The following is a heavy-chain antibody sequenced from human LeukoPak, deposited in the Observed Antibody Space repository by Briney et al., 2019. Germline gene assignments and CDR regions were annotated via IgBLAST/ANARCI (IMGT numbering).Heavy chain of an antibody. V-gene: IGHV4-59*01. CDR1: GGSISSYY. D-gene: IGHD1-26*01. Sequence: SETLSLTCTVSGGSISSYYWSWIRQPPGKGLEWIGYIYYSGSTNYNPSLKSRVTISVDTSKNQFSLKLSSVTAADTAVYYCARDGGRVGATTFDYWGQGTLVTVSS. CDR2: IYYSGST. CDR3: ARDGGRVGATTFDY. J-gene: IGHJ4*02.